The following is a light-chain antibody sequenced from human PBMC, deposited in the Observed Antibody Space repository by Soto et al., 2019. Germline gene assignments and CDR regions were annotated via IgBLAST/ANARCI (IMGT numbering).Light chain of an antibody. CDR1: QSISSC. V-gene: IGKV1-5*01. CDR3: QQYNSYSIT. J-gene: IGKJ5*01. CDR2: DAS. Sequence: DIQMTQSPSTLSASVGDRVTITCRASQSISSCLAWYEQKPWKAPKLLSYDASSLESGVPSRFSGSGSGTECTLTISSMQPHDFATYYCQQYNSYSITFGQGTRLEI.